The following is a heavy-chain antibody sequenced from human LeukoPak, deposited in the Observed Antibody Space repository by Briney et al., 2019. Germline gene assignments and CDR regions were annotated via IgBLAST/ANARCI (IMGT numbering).Heavy chain of an antibody. CDR3: ARELGGAGSYFFPYYGMDV. D-gene: IGHD3-10*01. V-gene: IGHV1-18*01. CDR2: ISGYNGDT. Sequence: ASVKVSCKASGYTFISYGINWVRQAPGQGLEWMGWISGYNGDTNYAQNLQGRVTMTRDTSTSTAYMELRSLRSDDTAVYYCARELGGAGSYFFPYYGMDVWGQGTTVTVSS. J-gene: IGHJ6*02. CDR1: GYTFISYG.